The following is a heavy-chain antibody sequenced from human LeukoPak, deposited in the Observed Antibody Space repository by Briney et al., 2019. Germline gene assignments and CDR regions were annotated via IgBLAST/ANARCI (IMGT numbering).Heavy chain of an antibody. Sequence: AGGSLRLSCAASGFTFSSHGMHWVRQAPGKGLEWVSIIWYDGSDEYYADSVKGRFTISRDNSKNTLYLQMNSLRAEDTAVYYCARDGGYHSSSPFDYWGQGTLVTVSS. CDR1: GFTFSSHG. CDR3: ARDGGYHSSSPFDY. J-gene: IGHJ4*02. V-gene: IGHV3-33*01. D-gene: IGHD3-22*01. CDR2: IWYDGSDE.